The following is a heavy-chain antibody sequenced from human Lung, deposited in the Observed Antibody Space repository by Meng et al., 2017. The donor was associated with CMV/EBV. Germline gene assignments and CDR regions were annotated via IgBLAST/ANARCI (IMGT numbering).Heavy chain of an antibody. D-gene: IGHD1-7*01. J-gene: IGHJ4*02. CDR1: GGTISGRPW. Sequence: CSFTGGTISGRPWWNWVRQPPGKGLEWIGEIWHGGNTNYNVTLKSRVTLSIDKSNNQFSLKLNSVTAADTAVYFCARGELALGFDSWGQGILVTVSS. V-gene: IGHV4-4*01. CDR3: ARGELALGFDS. CDR2: IWHGGNT.